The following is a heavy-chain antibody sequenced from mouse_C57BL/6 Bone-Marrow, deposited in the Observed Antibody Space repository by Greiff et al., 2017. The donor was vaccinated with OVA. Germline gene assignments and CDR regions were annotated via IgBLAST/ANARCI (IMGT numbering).Heavy chain of an antibody. CDR1: GYTFTSYW. V-gene: IGHV1-64*01. J-gene: IGHJ3*01. CDR2: IHPNSGST. CDR3: ARYLYGSSLAY. Sequence: VKLQQPGAELVKPGASVKLSCKASGYTFTSYWMHWVKQRPGQGLEWIGMIHPNSGSTNYNEKFKSKATLTVDKSSSTAYMQLSSLTSEDSAVYYCARYLYGSSLAYWGQGTLVTVSA. D-gene: IGHD1-1*01.